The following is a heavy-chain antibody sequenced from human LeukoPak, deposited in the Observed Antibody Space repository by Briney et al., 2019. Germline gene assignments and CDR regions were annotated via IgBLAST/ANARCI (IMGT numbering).Heavy chain of an antibody. CDR2: ISGSGGST. V-gene: IGHV3-23*01. CDR3: AKDRGSYLSWFDP. D-gene: IGHD1-26*01. CDR1: GFTFSSYA. Sequence: GGSLRLSCAASGFTFSSYAMSWVRQAPGKGLEWVSAISGSGGSTYCAGSVKGRFTISRDNSKNTLYLQMNSLRAEDTAVYYCAKDRGSYLSWFDPWGQGTLVTVSS. J-gene: IGHJ5*02.